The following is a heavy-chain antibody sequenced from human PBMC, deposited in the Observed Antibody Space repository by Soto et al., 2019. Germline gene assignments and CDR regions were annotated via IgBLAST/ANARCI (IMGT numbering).Heavy chain of an antibody. CDR1: GGSISSYY. V-gene: IGHV4-59*01. Sequence: QVQLQESGPGLVKPSETLSLTCTVSGGSISSYYWSWIRQPPGKGLEWIGYIYYSGSTNYNPSLKSRVTISVDTSKNQFALELSSVTAADTAVYYCARSSGWYGQADYWGQGTLVTVSS. D-gene: IGHD6-19*01. J-gene: IGHJ4*02. CDR2: IYYSGST. CDR3: ARSSGWYGQADY.